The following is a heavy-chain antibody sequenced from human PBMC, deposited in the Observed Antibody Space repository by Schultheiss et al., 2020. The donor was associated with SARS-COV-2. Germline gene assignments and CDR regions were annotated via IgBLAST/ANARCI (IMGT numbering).Heavy chain of an antibody. V-gene: IGHV1-69*06. J-gene: IGHJ6*02. CDR2: IIPIFGTA. Sequence: SVKVSCKASGGTFSSYAISWVRQAPGQGLEWMGGIIPIFGTANYAQKFQGRVTITADKSTSTAYMELSSLRSEDTAVYYCARKRADPPKDYYYYYGMDVWGQGTTVTVAS. CDR3: ARKRADPPKDYYYYYGMDV. D-gene: IGHD1-26*01. CDR1: GGTFSSYA.